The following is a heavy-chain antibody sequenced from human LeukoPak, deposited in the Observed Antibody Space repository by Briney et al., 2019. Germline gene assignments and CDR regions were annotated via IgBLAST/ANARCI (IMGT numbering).Heavy chain of an antibody. V-gene: IGHV3-23*01. D-gene: IGHD5-12*01. Sequence: PGGSLRLSCAASGFTFSSYAMSWVRQAPGKGLEWVSVISGNGGSTYYADSVKGRFTISRDNSRNTVYLQMNSLRAQDTAVYYCAKANSADDYDYFDYWGQGTLVTVSS. CDR2: ISGNGGST. CDR1: GFTFSSYA. CDR3: AKANSADDYDYFDY. J-gene: IGHJ4*02.